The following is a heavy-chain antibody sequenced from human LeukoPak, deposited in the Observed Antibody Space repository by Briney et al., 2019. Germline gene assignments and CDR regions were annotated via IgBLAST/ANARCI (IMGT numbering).Heavy chain of an antibody. D-gene: IGHD5-24*01. J-gene: IGHJ4*02. CDR2: IIPIFGTA. CDR3: ARAGPGTYNYYFDY. CDR1: GGTLHSYA. V-gene: IGHV1-69*06. Sequence: SVTVYCKASGGTLHSYAISWVRQAPGQGLEWMGGIIPIFGTANYAQKFQGSVTITADKSTSTAYMELSSLRSEDTAVYYCARAGPGTYNYYFDYWGQGTLVTVSS.